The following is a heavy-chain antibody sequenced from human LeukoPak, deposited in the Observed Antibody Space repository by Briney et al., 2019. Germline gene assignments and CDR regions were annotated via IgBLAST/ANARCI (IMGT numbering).Heavy chain of an antibody. CDR1: GYTFTSYY. V-gene: IGHV1-46*01. CDR2: INPSGGST. D-gene: IGHD1-26*01. J-gene: IGHJ3*02. Sequence: VAPVKVSCKASGYTFTSYYMHWVRQAPGQGLEWMGIINPSGGSTSYAQKFQGRVTMTRDTSTSTVYMELSSLRSEDTAVYYCAREYVGARGTNAFDIWGQGTMVTVSS. CDR3: AREYVGARGTNAFDI.